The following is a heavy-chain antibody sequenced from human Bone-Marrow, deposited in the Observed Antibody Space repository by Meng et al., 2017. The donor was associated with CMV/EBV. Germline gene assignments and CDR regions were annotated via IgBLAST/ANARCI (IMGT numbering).Heavy chain of an antibody. CDR2: ISSSSSYI. CDR1: GFTFSSYS. Sequence: GGSLRLSCAASGFTFSSYSMNWVRQAPGKGLEWVSSISSSSSYIYYADSVKGRFPISRDNAKNSLYLQMNSLRAEDTAVYYCARDRPPPLVVPAAIRLYYYYGMDVWGQGTTVTVSS. D-gene: IGHD2-2*02. J-gene: IGHJ6*02. V-gene: IGHV3-21*01. CDR3: ARDRPPPLVVPAAIRLYYYYGMDV.